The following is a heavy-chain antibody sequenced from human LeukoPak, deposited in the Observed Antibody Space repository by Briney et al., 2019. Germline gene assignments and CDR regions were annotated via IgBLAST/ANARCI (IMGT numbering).Heavy chain of an antibody. Sequence: GGSLGLSCAASGFTFSNYWMSWVRQAPGKGLEWVANIKRDGSNYYVDSVKGRFIISRDNAKNSLYLQMNSLRVEDTAVYYCAREKEGADFWSGSRNYFDYWSQGTLVTGSS. CDR3: AREKEGADFWSGSRNYFDY. CDR1: GFTFSNYW. CDR2: IKRDGSN. D-gene: IGHD3-3*01. J-gene: IGHJ4*02. V-gene: IGHV3-7*03.